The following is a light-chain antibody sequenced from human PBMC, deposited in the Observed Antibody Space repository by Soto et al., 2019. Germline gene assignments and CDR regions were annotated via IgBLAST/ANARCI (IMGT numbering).Light chain of an antibody. CDR3: QQYYTLPRT. CDR1: QSLLYNVNNKDY. V-gene: IGKV4-1*01. J-gene: IGKJ1*01. Sequence: DVVMTQSPDSLAVSLGERATVNCRSNQSLLYNVNNKDYLAWYQLKPGQPPRLLISWASTRESWVPDRFSGSGSGTDFTLTISSLQAEDVAIYYCQQYYTLPRTFGQGTKVEIK. CDR2: WAS.